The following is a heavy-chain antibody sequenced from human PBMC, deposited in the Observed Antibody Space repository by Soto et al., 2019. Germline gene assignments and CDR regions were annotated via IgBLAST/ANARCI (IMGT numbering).Heavy chain of an antibody. D-gene: IGHD1-26*01. J-gene: IGHJ3*02. CDR3: ARAPPVGDTRHAFDI. V-gene: IGHV5-51*01. CDR2: IYPGDSDT. Sequence: PGESLQIGCKGSVYSFTIYWICWVRQMPGKGLEWMGIIYPGDSDTRYSPSFQGQVTISADKSISTAYLQWSSLKASDAAMYYCARAPPVGDTRHAFDIWGQGTMVTVSS. CDR1: VYSFTIYW.